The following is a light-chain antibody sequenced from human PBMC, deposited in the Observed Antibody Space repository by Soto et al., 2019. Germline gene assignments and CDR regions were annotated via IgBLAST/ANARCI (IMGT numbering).Light chain of an antibody. CDR3: LQHYAWPWT. J-gene: IGKJ1*01. Sequence: DIVMTQSPGTLSVFPGESVTLSCRASQSVNGFLDWFQHKPGQAPRLVLKRIFIRAIGVPARFSGSGSETEFTLTINGLQSEDSGVYYCLQHYAWPWTFGEGTKVEIK. CDR1: QSVNGF. V-gene: IGKV3-15*01. CDR2: RIF.